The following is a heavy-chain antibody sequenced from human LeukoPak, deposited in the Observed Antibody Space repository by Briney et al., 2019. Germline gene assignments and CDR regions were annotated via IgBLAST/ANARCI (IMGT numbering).Heavy chain of an antibody. CDR3: ARPSGRDWYFDY. V-gene: IGHV3-30*03. Sequence: HPGGSLRLSCAASGFTFSSYGMHWVRQAPGKGLEWVAVISYDGSNKYYADSVKGRFTISRDNSKNTLYLQMNSLRAEDTAVYYCARPSGRDWYFDYWGQGTLVTVSS. D-gene: IGHD3/OR15-3a*01. CDR2: ISYDGSNK. J-gene: IGHJ4*02. CDR1: GFTFSSYG.